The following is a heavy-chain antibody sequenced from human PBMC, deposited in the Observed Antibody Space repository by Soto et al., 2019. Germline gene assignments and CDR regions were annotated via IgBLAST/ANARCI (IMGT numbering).Heavy chain of an antibody. CDR1: TGSISTFY. J-gene: IGHJ5*02. CDR3: ARSPLPRGRRFAH. Sequence: SETLSLTCTLSTGSISTFYWNCIRQPAGGKGLEWIGRIYASWSANYNPSLKSRVTMSVYTSKNQVSRKMTSVTAADTAMSFCARSPLPRGRRFAHWGQGHLVTVYS. V-gene: IGHV4-4*07. CDR2: IYASWSA.